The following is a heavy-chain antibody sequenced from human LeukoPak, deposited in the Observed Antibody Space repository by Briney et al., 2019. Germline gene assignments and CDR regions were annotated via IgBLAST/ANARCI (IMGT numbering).Heavy chain of an antibody. V-gene: IGHV4-59*01. Sequence: SETQSLTCTVSGASISSFYWSWIRQSPGRGLEWIGYTYFSGSVDYNPSLKSRVTISVDMSKNQFSLNVTSVTAADTAVYYCATGPERGWHPDYWGQGILVTVSS. CDR2: TYFSGSV. D-gene: IGHD6-19*01. CDR3: ATGPERGWHPDY. J-gene: IGHJ4*02. CDR1: GASISSFY.